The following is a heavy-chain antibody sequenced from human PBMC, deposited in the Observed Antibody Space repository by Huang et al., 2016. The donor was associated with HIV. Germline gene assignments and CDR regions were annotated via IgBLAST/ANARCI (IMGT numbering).Heavy chain of an antibody. Sequence: QVQLVQSGAEVKKPGSSVKVSCKASGGTFSTYAISWVRQAPGQGLEWRVGIIPIFGTANYAKKFQGTVTITADEFTSTAYMELSSLRSEDTALYYCARGRTRSSLYDSYYGLDVWGQGTTVTVSS. D-gene: IGHD6-6*01. CDR1: GGTFSTYA. V-gene: IGHV1-69*01. J-gene: IGHJ6*02. CDR3: ARGRTRSSLYDSYYGLDV. CDR2: IIPIFGTA.